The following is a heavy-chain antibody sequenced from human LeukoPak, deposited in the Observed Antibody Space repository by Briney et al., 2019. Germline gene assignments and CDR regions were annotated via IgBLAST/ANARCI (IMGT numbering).Heavy chain of an antibody. J-gene: IGHJ4*02. CDR2: IIPIFGTA. CDR3: ARSTGYCSGGSCSAFGY. V-gene: IGHV1-69*05. Sequence: GASVKVSCKASGGTFSSYAISWVRQAPGQGLEWMGRIIPIFGTANYAQKFQGRVTITTDESTSKAYMELSSLRSEDTAVYYCARSTGYCSGGSCSAFGYWGQGTLVTVSS. CDR1: GGTFSSYA. D-gene: IGHD2-15*01.